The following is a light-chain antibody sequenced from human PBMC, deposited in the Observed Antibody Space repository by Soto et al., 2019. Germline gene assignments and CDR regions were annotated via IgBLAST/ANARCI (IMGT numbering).Light chain of an antibody. V-gene: IGKV3-11*01. Sequence: ETVLTQSPATLSLSPGERAILSCRASQSVSNSLAWYQQKPGQAPRLLIDDASNRATGVPARFSGSGSGTDFTLTITSLEPEDFAVYYCQQRYTWPSFGPGTKVDIK. CDR3: QQRYTWPS. CDR2: DAS. CDR1: QSVSNS. J-gene: IGKJ3*01.